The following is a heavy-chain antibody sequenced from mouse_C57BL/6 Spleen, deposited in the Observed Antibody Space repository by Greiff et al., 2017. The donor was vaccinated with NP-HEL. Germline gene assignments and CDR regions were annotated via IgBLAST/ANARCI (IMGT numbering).Heavy chain of an antibody. D-gene: IGHD3-2*02. Sequence: EVKLLESGEGLVKPGGSLKLSCAASGFTFSSYAMSWVRQTPEKRLEWVAYISSGGDNIYYADTVKGRFTISRDNSRNTLYMQMSSLKSEDTAMYYCTRGETAQAAFDYWGQGTTLTVSS. CDR2: ISSGGDNI. CDR3: TRGETAQAAFDY. CDR1: GFTFSSYA. V-gene: IGHV5-9-1*02. J-gene: IGHJ2*01.